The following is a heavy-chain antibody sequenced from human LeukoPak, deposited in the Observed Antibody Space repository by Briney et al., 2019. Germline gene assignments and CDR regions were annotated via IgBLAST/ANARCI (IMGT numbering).Heavy chain of an antibody. Sequence: ASVKVSCKASGYTFTSNYIHWVRQAPGQGLEWMGMIYPRDGSTSYAQKFQGRVTVTRDTSTSTVHMELSGLRSEDTAVYYCARGLIDCSSTSCYTNWFDPWGQGTLVTVSS. D-gene: IGHD2-2*01. V-gene: IGHV1-46*01. CDR1: GYTFTSNY. CDR2: IYPRDGST. J-gene: IGHJ5*02. CDR3: ARGLIDCSSTSCYTNWFDP.